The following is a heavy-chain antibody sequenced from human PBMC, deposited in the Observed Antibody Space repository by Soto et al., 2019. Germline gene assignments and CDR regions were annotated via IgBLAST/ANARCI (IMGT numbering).Heavy chain of an antibody. Sequence: QVQLQESGPGLVKPSQTLSLTCTVSGGSISSGGYYWSWIRQHPGKGLEWIGYIYYSGSTYYNPSRKSRVTISVDTSKNQFSLKLSSVTAADTAVYYCAREGIAAAGPSGWFDPWGQGTLVTVSS. V-gene: IGHV4-31*03. J-gene: IGHJ5*02. CDR2: IYYSGST. CDR1: GGSISSGGYY. D-gene: IGHD6-13*01. CDR3: AREGIAAAGPSGWFDP.